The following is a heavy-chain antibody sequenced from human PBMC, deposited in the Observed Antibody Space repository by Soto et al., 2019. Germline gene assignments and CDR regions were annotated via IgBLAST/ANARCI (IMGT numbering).Heavy chain of an antibody. V-gene: IGHV3-13*01. D-gene: IGHD4-17*01. Sequence: EVQLVESGGGLVQPGGSLRLSCAASGFTFSSYDMHWVRQATGKGLEWVSAIGTAGDTYYPGSVKGRFTISRENAKNSLYLQMNSLRAGDTAVYYCARAAYYGDYFDCWGQGTLVTVSS. CDR3: ARAAYYGDYFDC. J-gene: IGHJ4*02. CDR2: IGTAGDT. CDR1: GFTFSSYD.